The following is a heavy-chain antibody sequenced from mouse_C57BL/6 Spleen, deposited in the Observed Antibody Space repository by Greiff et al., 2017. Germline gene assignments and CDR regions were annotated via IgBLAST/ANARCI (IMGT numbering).Heavy chain of an antibody. CDR1: GFTFSSYT. D-gene: IGHD1-1*01. J-gene: IGHJ2*01. CDR2: ISGGGGNT. CDR3: ARHYYGSRGYFDY. V-gene: IGHV5-9*01. Sequence: EVMLVESGGGLVKPGGSLKLSCAASGFTFSSYTMSWVRQTPEKRLEWVATISGGGGNTYYPDSVKGRFTISRDNAKNTLYLQMSSLRSEDTALYYCARHYYGSRGYFDYWGQGTTLTVSS.